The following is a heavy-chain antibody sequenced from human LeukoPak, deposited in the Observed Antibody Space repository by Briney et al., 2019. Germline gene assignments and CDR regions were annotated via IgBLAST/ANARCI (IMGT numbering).Heavy chain of an antibody. CDR3: TRGRRATHDY. V-gene: IGHV3-49*04. Sequence: GGSLRLSCAASGFTFSNFWMHWVRQAPGKGLEWVGFIRSKAYGGTTEYAASVKGRFTISRDDSKSIAYLQMNSLKTDDTAVYYCTRGRRATHDYWGQGTLVTVSS. CDR1: GFTFSNFW. D-gene: IGHD1-26*01. CDR2: IRSKAYGGTT. J-gene: IGHJ4*02.